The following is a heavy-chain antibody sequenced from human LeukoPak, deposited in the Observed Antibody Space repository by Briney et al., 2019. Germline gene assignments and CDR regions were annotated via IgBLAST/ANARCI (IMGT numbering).Heavy chain of an antibody. V-gene: IGHV3-48*01. Sequence: GGSLRLSCAASGFTFSSYSMNWVRQAPGKGLEWVSYISSSSSTIYYADSVKGRFTISRDNAKNSLYLQMNSLRAEDTAVYYCARPQGSDYYYYMDVWGKGTTVTISS. J-gene: IGHJ6*03. CDR1: GFTFSSYS. CDR2: ISSSSSTI. CDR3: ARPQGSDYYYYMDV. D-gene: IGHD2-15*01.